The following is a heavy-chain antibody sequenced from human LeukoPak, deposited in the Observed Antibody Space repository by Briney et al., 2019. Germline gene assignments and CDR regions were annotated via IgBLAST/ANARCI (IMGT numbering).Heavy chain of an antibody. Sequence: PSETLSLTCTVSGGSISSSSYYWGWIRQPPGKGLEWIGSIYYSGSTYYNPSLKSRVTISVDTSKNQFSLKLSSVTAADTAVYYCARVGGSYDFWSGPSGSYYYYMDVWGKGTTVTVSS. D-gene: IGHD3-3*01. J-gene: IGHJ6*03. CDR1: GGSISSSSYY. CDR3: ARVGGSYDFWSGPSGSYYYYMDV. V-gene: IGHV4-39*07. CDR2: IYYSGST.